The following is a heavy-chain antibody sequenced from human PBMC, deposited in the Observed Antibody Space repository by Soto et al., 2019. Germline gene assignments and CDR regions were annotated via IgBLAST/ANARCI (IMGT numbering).Heavy chain of an antibody. J-gene: IGHJ4*02. CDR3: ARGFTPTYCSSTSCSN. CDR2: IIPIFGTA. Sequence: GASVKVSCKASGGTFSSYAISWVRQAPGQGLEWMGGIIPIFGTANYAQKFQGRVTMTRNTSTSTAYMELSSLRSEDTAVYYCARGFTPTYCSSTSCSNWGQGTLVTVSS. CDR1: GGTFSSYA. V-gene: IGHV1-69*05. D-gene: IGHD2-2*01.